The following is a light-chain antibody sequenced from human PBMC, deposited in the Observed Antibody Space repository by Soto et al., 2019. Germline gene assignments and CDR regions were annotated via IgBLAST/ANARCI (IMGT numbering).Light chain of an antibody. CDR2: GAS. CDR3: QQYNDWRT. CDR1: QSVGSN. Sequence: EIVMTQSPGTLSVSPGERATLSCRASQSVGSNLAWYRQKPGQAPSLLIYGASTRATGIPARFSGSGSGTEFTLTISSLQSEDFAVYYCQQYNDWRTFGQGTKADIK. J-gene: IGKJ1*01. V-gene: IGKV3-15*01.